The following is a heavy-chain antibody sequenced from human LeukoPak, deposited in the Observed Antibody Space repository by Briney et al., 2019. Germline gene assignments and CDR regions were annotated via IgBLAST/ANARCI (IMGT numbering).Heavy chain of an antibody. CDR2: IYYSGST. J-gene: IGHJ1*01. D-gene: IGHD2-2*01. CDR3: ASWIVVVPAASAEYFQH. Sequence: SETLSLTCTVSGGSISSYYWSWIRQPPGKGLEWIGYIYYSGSTNYNPSLKSRVTISVDTSKNQFSLKLSSVTAADTAVYYCASWIVVVPAASAEYFQHWGQGTLVTVSS. V-gene: IGHV4-59*01. CDR1: GGSISSYY.